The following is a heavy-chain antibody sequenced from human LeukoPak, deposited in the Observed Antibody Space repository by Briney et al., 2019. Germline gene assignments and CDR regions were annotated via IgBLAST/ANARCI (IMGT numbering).Heavy chain of an antibody. V-gene: IGHV3-13*01. J-gene: IGHJ6*02. CDR1: GFTFSSYD. CDR3: ARGAGWEGGYGMDV. Sequence: PGGSLRLSCAASGFTFSSYDMHWVRQATGKGLEWVSAIGTAGDTYYPGSVKGRFTISRENAKNSLYLQMNSLRAGDTAVYYCARGAGWEGGYGMDVWGQGTTVTVSS. D-gene: IGHD1-26*01. CDR2: IGTAGDT.